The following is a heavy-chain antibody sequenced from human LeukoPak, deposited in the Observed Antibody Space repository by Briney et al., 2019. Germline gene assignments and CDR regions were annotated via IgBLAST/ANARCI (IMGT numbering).Heavy chain of an antibody. J-gene: IGHJ4*02. CDR1: RFTFSSYS. Sequence: AGGSLRLSCAASRFTFSSYSMNWVRQAPGKGLEWVSSISSSSSYIYYADSVKGRFTISRDNAKNSLYLQMNSLRAEDTAVYYCARVRGSGIVVVPAAKYFDYWGQGTLVTVSS. CDR2: ISSSSSYI. CDR3: ARVRGSGIVVVPAAKYFDY. D-gene: IGHD2-2*01. V-gene: IGHV3-21*01.